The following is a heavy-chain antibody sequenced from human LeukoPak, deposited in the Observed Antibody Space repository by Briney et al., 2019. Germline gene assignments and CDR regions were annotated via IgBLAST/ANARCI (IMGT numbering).Heavy chain of an antibody. Sequence: ESGPGLVKPSETLSLTCTVSGGSISSNNYYWGWIRQPPGKGLQWIGSIYHSGSTYYNPSLKSRVTISVDTSKNQFSLKLSSVTAADTAVYYCARDREEYQLPLNYMDVWGKGTTVTVSS. CDR2: IYHSGST. V-gene: IGHV4-39*07. CDR1: GGSISSNNYY. CDR3: ARDREEYQLPLNYMDV. J-gene: IGHJ6*03. D-gene: IGHD2-2*01.